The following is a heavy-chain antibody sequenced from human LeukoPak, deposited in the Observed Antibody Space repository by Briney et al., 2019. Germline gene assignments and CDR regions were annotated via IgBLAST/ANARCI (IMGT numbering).Heavy chain of an antibody. CDR1: GYTFTSYD. J-gene: IGHJ6*03. Sequence: ASVKVSCKASGYTFTSYDINWVRQATGQGLEWMGWMNPNSGNTGYAQKFQGRVTITRNTSISTAYMELSGLRSEDTAVYYCARVKPSVSAVAGTLDYYYYMDVWGKGTTVTVSS. D-gene: IGHD6-19*01. CDR3: ARVKPSVSAVAGTLDYYYYMDV. V-gene: IGHV1-8*03. CDR2: MNPNSGNT.